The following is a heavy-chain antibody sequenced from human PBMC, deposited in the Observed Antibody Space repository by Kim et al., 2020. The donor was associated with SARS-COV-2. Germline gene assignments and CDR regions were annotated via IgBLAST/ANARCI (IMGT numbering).Heavy chain of an antibody. J-gene: IGHJ6*03. CDR3: AREALYSNYYYYYMDV. D-gene: IGHD4-4*01. V-gene: IGHV4-4*07. Sequence: SLKGRVTMAVDTSKNQFSLKLSSVTAADTAVYYCAREALYSNYYYYYMDVWGKGTTVTVSS.